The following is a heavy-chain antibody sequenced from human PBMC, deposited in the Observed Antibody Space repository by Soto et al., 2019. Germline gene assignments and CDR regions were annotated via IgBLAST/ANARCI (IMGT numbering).Heavy chain of an antibody. J-gene: IGHJ3*02. Sequence: QVPLVQSGAEVKKPGASVKVSCRASGYTFTTYTLLWVRQAPGQRLEWMAWINPGNGDTKYSQNFQDRVTATRDTSASTAYMEMSSLRSEDTATYYCARKQPGFQIGWAWALDIWGQGIMVTVSS. CDR1: GYTFTTYT. CDR2: INPGNGDT. D-gene: IGHD1-26*01. V-gene: IGHV1-3*01. CDR3: ARKQPGFQIGWAWALDI.